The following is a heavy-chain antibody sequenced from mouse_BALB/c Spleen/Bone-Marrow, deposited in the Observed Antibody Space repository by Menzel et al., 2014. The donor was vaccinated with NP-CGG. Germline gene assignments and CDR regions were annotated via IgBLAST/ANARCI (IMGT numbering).Heavy chain of an antibody. V-gene: IGHV5-17*02. Sequence: EVKVEESGGGLVQPGVSRKLSCAASGFTFSSFGMHWVRQAPEKGLEWVAYISSGSSTIFYADTVKGRFTVSRDNPKNTLFLQMTSLRSEDTAMYYCTRGGNWDDFDYWGQGTTLTVSS. J-gene: IGHJ2*01. CDR1: GFTFSSFG. CDR3: TRGGNWDDFDY. CDR2: ISSGSSTI. D-gene: IGHD4-1*01.